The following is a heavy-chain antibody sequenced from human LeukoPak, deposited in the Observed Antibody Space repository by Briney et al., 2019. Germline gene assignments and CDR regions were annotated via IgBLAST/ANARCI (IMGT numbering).Heavy chain of an antibody. J-gene: IGHJ4*02. CDR3: ARVGRLQYGDYVAFDY. D-gene: IGHD4-17*01. CDR1: GFIFSSSW. V-gene: IGHV3-7*01. Sequence: GESLRLSCEASGFIFSSSWMTWVRQAPGKGLEWVANIKRDGSVENYVDSVKGRFTISRDNAKNSLYLQMSSLRADDTAVYYCARVGRLQYGDYVAFDYWGQGTPVTVSS. CDR2: IKRDGSVE.